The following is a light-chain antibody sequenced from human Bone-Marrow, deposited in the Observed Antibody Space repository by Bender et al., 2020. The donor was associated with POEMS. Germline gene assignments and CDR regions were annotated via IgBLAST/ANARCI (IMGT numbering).Light chain of an antibody. CDR3: SSYSSNNALVV. V-gene: IGLV2-14*03. CDR1: SSDVGTYNY. CDR2: HVT. Sequence: QSALTQPASVSGSPGQSITISCTGTSSDVGTYNYVSWYQQHPGQAPKLMIYHVTSRPSGISNRFSGSKSGNTASLTISGLQTEDEADYYCSSYSSNNALVVFGGGTKLTVL. J-gene: IGLJ2*01.